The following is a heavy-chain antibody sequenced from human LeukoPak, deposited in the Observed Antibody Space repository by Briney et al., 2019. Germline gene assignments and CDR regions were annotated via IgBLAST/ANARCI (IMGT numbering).Heavy chain of an antibody. CDR2: MNPNSGNT. D-gene: IGHD3-22*01. V-gene: IGHV1-8*01. Sequence: ASVKVSCKASGYTFTSYDINWVRQATGQGLEWMGWMNPNSGNTGYAQKFQGRVTMTRNTSISTAYMGLSSLRSEDTAVYYCARGSYYDSSGSHNWFDPWGQGTLVTVSS. CDR1: GYTFTSYD. CDR3: ARGSYYDSSGSHNWFDP. J-gene: IGHJ5*02.